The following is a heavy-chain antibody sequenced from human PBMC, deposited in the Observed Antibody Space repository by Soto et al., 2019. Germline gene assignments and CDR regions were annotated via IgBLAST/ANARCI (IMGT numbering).Heavy chain of an antibody. CDR3: ARVSSGSGLVFDY. Sequence: GASVKVSCKASGYTFTSYGISWVRQAPGQGLEWMGWISAYNGNTNYAQKLQGRVTMTTDTSTSTDYMELRSLRSDDTAVYYCARVSSGSGLVFDYWGQGTLVTVSS. CDR2: ISAYNGNT. D-gene: IGHD6-19*01. J-gene: IGHJ4*02. CDR1: GYTFTSYG. V-gene: IGHV1-18*01.